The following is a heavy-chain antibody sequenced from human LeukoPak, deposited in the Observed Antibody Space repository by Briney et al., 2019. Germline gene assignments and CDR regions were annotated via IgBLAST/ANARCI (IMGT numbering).Heavy chain of an antibody. CDR2: ISGSGGST. CDR3: AKDGGYCSSTSCYVYFDY. V-gene: IGHV3-23*01. CDR1: GFTFSSYA. D-gene: IGHD2-2*01. Sequence: AGGSLRLSCAASGFTFSSYAMSWVRQAPGKGLEWVSAISGSGGSTYYADSVKGRFTISRDNSKNTLYLQMNSLRAEDTAVYYCAKDGGYCSSTSCYVYFDYWGQGTLVTVSS. J-gene: IGHJ4*02.